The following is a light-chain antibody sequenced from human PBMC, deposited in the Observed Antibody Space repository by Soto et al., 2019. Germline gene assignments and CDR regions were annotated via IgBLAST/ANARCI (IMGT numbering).Light chain of an antibody. CDR2: EVT. CDR1: SSDVGGYNF. J-gene: IGLJ1*01. V-gene: IGLV2-14*03. Sequence: QPASVFGSPGQSITISCTGTSSDVGGYNFVSWYQQLPGKAPKLVIYEVTSRPSGVSNRFSGSKSGNTASLTISGLQPEDGAEYYCSSYTTSSTVVFGTGTKVIVL. CDR3: SSYTTSSTVV.